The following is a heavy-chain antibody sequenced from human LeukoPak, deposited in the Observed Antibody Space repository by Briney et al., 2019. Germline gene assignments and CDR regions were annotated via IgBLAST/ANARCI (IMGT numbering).Heavy chain of an antibody. Sequence: PSETLSLTCAVSGGSISSGGYSWSWIRQPPGKGLEWIGYIYHSGSTYYNPSLKSRVTISVDRSKNQFSLKLSSVTAADTAVYYCARVAVMYYYDSSGYSASRGWFDPWGQGTLVTVSS. CDR3: ARVAVMYYYDSSGYSASRGWFDP. D-gene: IGHD3-22*01. J-gene: IGHJ5*02. CDR1: GGSISSGGYS. V-gene: IGHV4-30-2*01. CDR2: IYHSGST.